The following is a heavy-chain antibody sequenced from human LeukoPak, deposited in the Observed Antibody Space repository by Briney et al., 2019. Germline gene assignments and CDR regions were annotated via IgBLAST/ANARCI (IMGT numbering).Heavy chain of an antibody. CDR3: AKGGMIGEAQLYFDG. J-gene: IGHJ6*04. CDR2: ISSSSSTI. V-gene: IGHV3-48*01. CDR1: GFTFTNYC. D-gene: IGHD3-16*01. Sequence: GGSLRLSCAASGFTFTNYCMNWVRQAPGKGLEWVSYISSSSSTIYYADSVKGRFTISRDNAKNSLYLQMNSLRAEDTAVYYCAKGGMIGEAQLYFDGWGNGAMVTVSS.